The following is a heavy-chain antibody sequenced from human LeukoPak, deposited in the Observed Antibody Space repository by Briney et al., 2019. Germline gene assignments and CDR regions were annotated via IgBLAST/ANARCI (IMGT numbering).Heavy chain of an antibody. V-gene: IGHV3-30*03. Sequence: GGSLRLSCAVSGFTFSNFAMHWVRQPPGKGLEWVAVTSYDGGNEYYAEAVEGRFTIIRDNSKNTLYLQMNSLRGEDTAVYYCARDLDDSSGSYLDYWGQGTLVTVSS. CDR1: GFTFSNFA. D-gene: IGHD3-22*01. J-gene: IGHJ4*02. CDR2: TSYDGGNE. CDR3: ARDLDDSSGSYLDY.